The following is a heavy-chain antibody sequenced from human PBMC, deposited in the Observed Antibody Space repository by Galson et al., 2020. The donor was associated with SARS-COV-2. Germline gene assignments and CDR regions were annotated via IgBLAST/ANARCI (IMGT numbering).Heavy chain of an antibody. Sequence: SETLSLTCTVSGDYIVNYYWNWIRQPPGTGLEWIGYIYQCGLTTYNPSLKSRVPILIDTSQNQFSLKLNSVTSADTAVYYCARHFRGYCTGGACYAYDSWGQGTLVTVSS. J-gene: IGHJ4*02. D-gene: IGHD2-8*02. V-gene: IGHV4-59*08. CDR1: GDYIVNYY. CDR3: ARHFRGYCTGGACYAYDS. CDR2: IYQCGLT.